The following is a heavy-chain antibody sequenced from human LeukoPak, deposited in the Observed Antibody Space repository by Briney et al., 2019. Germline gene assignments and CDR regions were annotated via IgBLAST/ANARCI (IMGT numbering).Heavy chain of an antibody. Sequence: GGSLRLSCAASGFTFSSYGMNWVRQAPGKGLEWVSAISGSGGSTYYADSVKGRFTISRDNARNSLYLQMNSLRAEDTAVYYCARDRSMATRLWTPTDYWGQGTLVTVSS. V-gene: IGHV3-23*01. J-gene: IGHJ4*02. CDR2: ISGSGGST. CDR1: GFTFSSYG. D-gene: IGHD6-6*01. CDR3: ARDRSMATRLWTPTDY.